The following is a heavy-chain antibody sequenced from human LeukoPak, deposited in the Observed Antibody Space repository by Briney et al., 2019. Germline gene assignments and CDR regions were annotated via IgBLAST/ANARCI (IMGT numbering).Heavy chain of an antibody. V-gene: IGHV3-21*01. CDR1: GFTFSTYS. D-gene: IGHD3-22*01. J-gene: IGHJ4*02. Sequence: GGSLRLSCAASGFTFSTYSMNWVRQAPGKGLEWVSSISSGSSFIYYADSVKGRFTISRDNAKNSLFLQTNSLRAEDTAVYYCARESSGYFYWGQGTLVTVSS. CDR2: ISSGSSFI. CDR3: ARESSGYFY.